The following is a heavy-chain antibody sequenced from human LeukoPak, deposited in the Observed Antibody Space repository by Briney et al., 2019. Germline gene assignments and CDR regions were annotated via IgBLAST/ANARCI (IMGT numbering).Heavy chain of an antibody. CDR3: ARDSNSFPNFFDL. V-gene: IGHV3-53*01. D-gene: IGHD4-23*01. Sequence: GGSLRLSCAASGFSFCDKYMSWVRQAPGKGLEWVSLIYSAGDTFFSDSVRGRFTVSRDNSKNTLYLQMNSLRAEDTAFYYCARDSNSFPNFFDLWGQGTLVTVSS. CDR1: GFSFCDKY. J-gene: IGHJ4*02. CDR2: IYSAGDT.